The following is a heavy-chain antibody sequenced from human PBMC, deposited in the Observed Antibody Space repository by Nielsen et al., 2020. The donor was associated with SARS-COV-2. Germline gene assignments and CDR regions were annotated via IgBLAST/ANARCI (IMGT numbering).Heavy chain of an antibody. V-gene: IGHV3-23*01. CDR3: ARGTEQWLPLDY. CDR2: ISGSGGST. Sequence: WIRQPPGKGLEWVSAISGSGGSTYYADSVKGRFTISRDNSKNTLYLQMNSLRAEDTAVYYCARGTEQWLPLDYWGQGTLVTVSS. J-gene: IGHJ4*02. D-gene: IGHD6-19*01.